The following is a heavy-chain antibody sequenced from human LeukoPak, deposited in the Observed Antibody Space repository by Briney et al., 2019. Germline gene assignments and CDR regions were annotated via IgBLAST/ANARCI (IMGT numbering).Heavy chain of an antibody. CDR1: GGSISTYY. V-gene: IGHV4-4*07. CDR2: IYSSGSA. Sequence: PSETLSLTCTVSGGSISTYYWKWIRQPAGQGLEWIGHIYSSGSANYNPSLKSRVTISVDTSENQFSLKLSSVTAADTAVYYCARVAYYYDTATYYNPAPTVSYM. CDR3: ARVAYYYDTATYYNPAPTVSYM. D-gene: IGHD3-10*01. J-gene: IGHJ6*03.